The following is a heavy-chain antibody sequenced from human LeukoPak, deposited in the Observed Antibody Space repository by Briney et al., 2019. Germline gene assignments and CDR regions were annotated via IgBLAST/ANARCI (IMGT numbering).Heavy chain of an antibody. J-gene: IGHJ4*02. Sequence: SETLSLTCTVSGGSISSSSYYWGWIRQPPGKGLEWIGSIYYSGSTYYNPSLKSRVTISVDTSKNQFSLKLSSVTAADTAVYYCARAPLLLWFGESINYFDYWGQGTLVTVSS. CDR2: IYYSGST. CDR3: ARAPLLLWFGESINYFDY. D-gene: IGHD3-10*01. CDR1: GGSISSSSYY. V-gene: IGHV4-39*07.